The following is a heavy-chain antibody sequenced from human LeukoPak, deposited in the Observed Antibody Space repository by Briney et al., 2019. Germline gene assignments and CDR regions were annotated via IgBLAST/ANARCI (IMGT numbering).Heavy chain of an antibody. J-gene: IGHJ6*04. Sequence: PSETLSLTCTVSGGSISSYYWSWIRQPPGPGQERIGYIYYSWSTNYNPSLKIRVTISVDTSKNQVSLKLRSVTDADTAVYYCAARYCSGGSCYSDGWDYYYYGMDVWGKGTTVTVSS. D-gene: IGHD2-15*01. CDR3: AARYCSGGSCYSDGWDYYYYGMDV. CDR2: IYYSWST. CDR1: GGSISSYY. V-gene: IGHV4-59*01.